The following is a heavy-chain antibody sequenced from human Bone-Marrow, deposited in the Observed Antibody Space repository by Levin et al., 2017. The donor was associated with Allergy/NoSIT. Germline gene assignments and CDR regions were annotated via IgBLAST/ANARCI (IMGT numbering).Heavy chain of an antibody. CDR1: GFMFSAYF. V-gene: IGHV3-11*01. Sequence: GGSLRLSCAASGFMFSAYFMSWVRQSPGKGPEWVSYITTSGARTYYADSVKGRFTISRDNAKNSLSLEMNSLTAEDTAVYYCARDGDNFGTHKFDTWGQGILVTVSS. CDR3: ARDGDNFGTHKFDT. D-gene: IGHD3/OR15-3a*01. J-gene: IGHJ5*02. CDR2: ITTSGART.